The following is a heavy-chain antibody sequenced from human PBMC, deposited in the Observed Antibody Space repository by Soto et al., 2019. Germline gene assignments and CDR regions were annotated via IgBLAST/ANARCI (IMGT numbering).Heavy chain of an antibody. CDR1: GGTFTTYD. J-gene: IGHJ4*02. V-gene: IGHV1-69*06. D-gene: IGHD6-19*01. CDR2: IIPLFDAT. CDR3: ARDRSSSWYNGTFYFDS. Sequence: QVQLVQSGAEVRKPGSSVKVSCKASGGTFTTYDISWVRQAPGQGLEWMGGIIPLFDATKYAQNFQGRVTITADKSTGTAYMELSSLRSADTAMYYCARDRSSSWYNGTFYFDSWGQGTLVTVSS.